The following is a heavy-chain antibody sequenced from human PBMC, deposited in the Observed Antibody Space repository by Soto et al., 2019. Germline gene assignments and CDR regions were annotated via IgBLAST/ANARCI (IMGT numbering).Heavy chain of an antibody. CDR2: IYYSGST. V-gene: IGHV4-30-4*01. CDR3: ARVPSP. CDR1: GGSSSSGDYY. J-gene: IGHJ5*02. Sequence: SQTLSLTFTVSGGSSSSGDYYWSWIRHPPGKGLEWIGYIYYSGSTYYTPSLKSRVTISVDRSKNQFSLKLSFVTAADTAVYYCARVPSPWGQGTLVTVSX.